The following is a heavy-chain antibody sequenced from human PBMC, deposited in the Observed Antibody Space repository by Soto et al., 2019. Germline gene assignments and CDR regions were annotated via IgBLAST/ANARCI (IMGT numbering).Heavy chain of an antibody. J-gene: IGHJ4*02. D-gene: IGHD2-15*01. Sequence: QLQLQESGPGLVKPSETLSLTCTVSGGSISSSSYYWGWIRQPPGKGLEWIGSIYYSGSTYYNPSLKSRVTISVDTSKNQFSLKLSSVTAADTAVYYCARHPLVVSIPPPGSNFDYWGQGTLVTVSS. CDR3: ARHPLVVSIPPPGSNFDY. V-gene: IGHV4-39*01. CDR2: IYYSGST. CDR1: GGSISSSSYY.